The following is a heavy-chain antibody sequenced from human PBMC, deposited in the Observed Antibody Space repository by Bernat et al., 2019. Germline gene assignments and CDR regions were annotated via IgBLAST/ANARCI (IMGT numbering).Heavy chain of an antibody. J-gene: IGHJ6*03. CDR3: ARSSSSYYYYMDV. D-gene: IGHD6-6*01. V-gene: IGHV3-64*01. Sequence: EVHLEESGGGLVQPGGSLRLSCAASGFTFSSYAMHWVRQAPGKGLEYVSAISSNGGSTYYANSVKGRFTISRDNSKNTLYLQMGSLRAEDMAVYYCARSSSSYYYYMDVWGKGTTVTVSS. CDR2: ISSNGGST. CDR1: GFTFSSYA.